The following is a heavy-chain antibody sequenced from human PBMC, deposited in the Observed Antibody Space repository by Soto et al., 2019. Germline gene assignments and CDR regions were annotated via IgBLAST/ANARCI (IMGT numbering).Heavy chain of an antibody. CDR3: ARDEYSSSFLSDWFDP. V-gene: IGHV4-4*07. CDR1: GGPISSYY. D-gene: IGHD6-13*01. Sequence: SETLSLTCTVSGGPISSYYWSWIRQPAGKGLEWIGRIYTSGSTNYNPSLKSRVTMSVDTSKNQFSLKLSSVTAADTAVYYCARDEYSSSFLSDWFDPWGQGTLVTVSS. CDR2: IYTSGST. J-gene: IGHJ5*02.